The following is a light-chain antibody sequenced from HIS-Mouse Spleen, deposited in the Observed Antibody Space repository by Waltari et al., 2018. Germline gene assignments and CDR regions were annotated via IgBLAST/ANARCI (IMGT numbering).Light chain of an antibody. CDR2: DDS. Sequence: SYVLTQPPSVSVAPGQTARITCGGNKIGSKSVHWYQQKPGQAPVLGVYDDSDRPSGIPERFSGSNSGNTATLTISRVEAGDEADYYCQVWDSSSDHRVFGGGTKLTVL. J-gene: IGLJ3*02. CDR3: QVWDSSSDHRV. CDR1: KIGSKS. V-gene: IGLV3-21*02.